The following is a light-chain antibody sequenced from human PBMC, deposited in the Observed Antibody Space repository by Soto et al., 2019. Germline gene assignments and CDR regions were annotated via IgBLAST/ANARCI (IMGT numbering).Light chain of an antibody. CDR2: EGS. V-gene: IGLV2-23*01. CDR1: SGDVGSYSH. J-gene: IGLJ1*01. Sequence: QSVLTQPASVSGSPGQSITIACTGTSGDVGSYSHVSWYQQHPGKAPRLIIYEGSKRPSGVSHRFSASRSDKTASLTISGLQAEDEAAYCSSYVFGTGTKLTVL. CDR3: SYV.